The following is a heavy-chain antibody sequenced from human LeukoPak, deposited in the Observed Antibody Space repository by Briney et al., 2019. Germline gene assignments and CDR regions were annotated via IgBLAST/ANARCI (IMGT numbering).Heavy chain of an antibody. D-gene: IGHD6-6*01. Sequence: ASVTVSCTASGYTFTSYYMHWVRRAPGQGLEWMGIINPSGGSTSYAQKFQGRVTMTRDTSTSTVYMELSSLRSEDTAVYYCARGGGYSSSPVGHTPVNWYFDLWGRGTLVTVSS. CDR2: INPSGGST. J-gene: IGHJ2*01. V-gene: IGHV1-46*01. CDR3: ARGGGYSSSPVGHTPVNWYFDL. CDR1: GYTFTSYY.